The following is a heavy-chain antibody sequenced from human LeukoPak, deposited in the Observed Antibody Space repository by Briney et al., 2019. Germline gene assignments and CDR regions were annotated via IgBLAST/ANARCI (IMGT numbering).Heavy chain of an antibody. CDR3: ATSYDSSGYYWENRNLDY. D-gene: IGHD3-22*01. CDR2: FDPEDGET. CDR1: GYTLTELS. V-gene: IGHV1-24*01. J-gene: IGHJ4*02. Sequence: ASVKVSCKVSGYTLTELSMHWVRQAPGKGLEWMGGFDPEDGETIYAQKFQGRVTMTEDTSTDTAYMELSSLRSEDTAVYYCATSYDSSGYYWENRNLDYWGQGTLVTVSS.